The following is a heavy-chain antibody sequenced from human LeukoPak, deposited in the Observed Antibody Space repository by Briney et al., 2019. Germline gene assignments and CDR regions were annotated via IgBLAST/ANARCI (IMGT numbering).Heavy chain of an antibody. V-gene: IGHV4-4*02. J-gene: IGHJ3*02. D-gene: IGHD6-19*01. CDR3: ARVGIAVAGTSLGAFDI. CDR2: IYHSGST. Sequence: SGALSLTCAVSGGSISSSNWWSWVRQPPGKGLEWIGEIYHSGSTNYNPSLKSRVTISVDKSKNQFSLKLSSVTAADTAVYYCARVGIAVAGTSLGAFDIWGQETMVTVSS. CDR1: GGSISSSNW.